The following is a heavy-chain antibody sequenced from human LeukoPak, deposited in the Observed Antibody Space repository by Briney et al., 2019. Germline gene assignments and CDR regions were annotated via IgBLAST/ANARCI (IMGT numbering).Heavy chain of an antibody. J-gene: IGHJ4*02. V-gene: IGHV3-21*01. CDR2: ISSSSSYI. CDR1: GFTFSSYS. D-gene: IGHD6-13*01. Sequence: GGSLRLSCAASGFTFSSYSMNWVRQAPGKGLEWVSSISSSSSYIYYADSVKGRFTISRDNAKNSLYLQMNSLRAEDTAVYYCARGRYPGSSPSHYFDYWGQGILVTVSS. CDR3: ARGRYPGSSPSHYFDY.